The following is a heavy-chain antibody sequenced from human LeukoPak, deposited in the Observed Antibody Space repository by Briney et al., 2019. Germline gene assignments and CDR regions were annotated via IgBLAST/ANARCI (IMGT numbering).Heavy chain of an antibody. CDR1: GYTFTSYA. CDR3: ARESPITYYYDSSGYLRSNWFDP. D-gene: IGHD3-22*01. CDR2: INTNTGNP. Sequence: ASVKVSCKASGYTFTSYAMNWVRQAPGQGLEWMGWINTNTGNPTYAQGFTGRFVFSLDTSVSTAYLQISSLKAEDTAVYYCARESPITYYYDSSGYLRSNWFDPWGQGTLVTVSS. V-gene: IGHV7-4-1*02. J-gene: IGHJ5*02.